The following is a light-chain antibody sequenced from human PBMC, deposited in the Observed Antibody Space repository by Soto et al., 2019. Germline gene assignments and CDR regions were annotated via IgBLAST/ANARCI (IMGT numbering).Light chain of an antibody. Sequence: DIQMTQSPSSLSASVGDTVTMTCRASQSIALSVNWYQQKPGKAPKLLIYVAFTLESGVPSRFSGSGSGTEFTLTIRSLQPADFATYYCQQSFRSPITFGQGTRLE. J-gene: IGKJ5*01. CDR1: QSIALS. V-gene: IGKV1-39*01. CDR3: QQSFRSPIT. CDR2: VAF.